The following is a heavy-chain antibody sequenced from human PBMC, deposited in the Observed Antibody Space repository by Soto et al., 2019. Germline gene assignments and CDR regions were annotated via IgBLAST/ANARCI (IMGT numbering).Heavy chain of an antibody. CDR3: TAAYSYSSSLYFDY. J-gene: IGHJ4*02. D-gene: IGHD6-19*01. CDR1: GGKSVKAW. CDR2: IKSKADGGTI. Sequence: GGFMRLSRAVVGGKSVKAWVSWVIKTTRKGLEWVGRIKSKADGGTIDYAAPVKGRFSITRDDSKNTLYLQMNSLKTEDTAVYSCTAAYSYSSSLYFDYRGQGAPVTGSS. V-gene: IGHV3-15*01.